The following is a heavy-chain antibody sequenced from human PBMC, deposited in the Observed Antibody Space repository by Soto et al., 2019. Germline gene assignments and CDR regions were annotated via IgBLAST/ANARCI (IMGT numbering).Heavy chain of an antibody. CDR1: GFTFSNYA. Sequence: QVHLVESGGGVVQPGRSLRLSCAASGFTFSNYAMHWVRQAPGKGLEWMAITSDDESRRYYADSVRGRFTISRDNSKNTLYLEMNSLRDEDTALFYCARGSGSGSFLIDYWARESWSPSPQ. CDR2: TSDDESRR. CDR3: ARGSGSGSFLIDY. V-gene: IGHV3-30*04. D-gene: IGHD3-10*01. J-gene: IGHJ4*02.